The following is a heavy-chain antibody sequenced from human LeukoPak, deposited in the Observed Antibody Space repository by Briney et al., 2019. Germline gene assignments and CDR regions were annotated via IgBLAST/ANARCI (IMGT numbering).Heavy chain of an antibody. CDR3: ARDLSGTNGDYVFDY. CDR1: GFTFSSYG. Sequence: GGSLRLSCAASGFTFSSYGMHWVRQAPGKGLEWVAVISYDGSNKYYADSVKGRFTISRDNSKNTLYLQMNSLRAEDTAVYYCARDLSGTNGDYVFDYWGQGTLVTVSS. J-gene: IGHJ4*02. D-gene: IGHD4-17*01. V-gene: IGHV3-30*03. CDR2: ISYDGSNK.